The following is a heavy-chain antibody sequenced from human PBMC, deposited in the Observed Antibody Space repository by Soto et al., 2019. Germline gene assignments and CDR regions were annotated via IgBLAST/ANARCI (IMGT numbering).Heavy chain of an antibody. CDR2: IYHSGTF. V-gene: IGHV4-4*02. D-gene: IGHD2-2*01. CDR3: VRSVPAATWQYSGMDV. J-gene: IGHJ6*02. Sequence: QVRLQESGPGLVEPSGTLSLTCAVSGDSVSSSSCWSWVRQAPGKVLEWIGEIYHSGTFNYNPSLASRVSVSVGNSRNQLSLNLKSVTDADTAVYYCVRSVPAATWQYSGMDVWGQGTTVTVSS. CDR1: GDSVSSSSC.